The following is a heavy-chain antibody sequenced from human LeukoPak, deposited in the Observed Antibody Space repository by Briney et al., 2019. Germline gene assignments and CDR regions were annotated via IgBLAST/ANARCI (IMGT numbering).Heavy chain of an antibody. CDR2: IYYSGST. Sequence: SETLSLTCTVSGGSISSYYWSWIRQPPGKGLEWIGYIYYSGSTNYNPSLKSRVTISVDTSKNQFSLKLSSVTAADTAVYYCARGGGWELLRNFDYWGQGTLVTVSS. V-gene: IGHV4-59*01. J-gene: IGHJ4*02. CDR3: ARGGGWELLRNFDY. D-gene: IGHD1-26*01. CDR1: GGSISSYY.